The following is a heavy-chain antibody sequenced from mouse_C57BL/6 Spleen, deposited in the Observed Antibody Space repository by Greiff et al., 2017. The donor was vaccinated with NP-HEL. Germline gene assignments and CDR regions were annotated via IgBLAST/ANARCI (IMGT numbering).Heavy chain of an antibody. CDR3: AIIYYDYETGRNFDY. CDR2: IDPSDSET. J-gene: IGHJ2*01. Sequence: VQLQQSGAELVRPGSSVKLSCKASGYTFTSYWMHWVKQRPIQGLEWIGNIDPSDSETHYNQKFKDKVTLTVDKSSSTAYMQLSSLTSEDSAVYYCAIIYYDYETGRNFDYWGQGTTLPVSS. D-gene: IGHD2-4*01. CDR1: GYTFTSYW. V-gene: IGHV1-52*01.